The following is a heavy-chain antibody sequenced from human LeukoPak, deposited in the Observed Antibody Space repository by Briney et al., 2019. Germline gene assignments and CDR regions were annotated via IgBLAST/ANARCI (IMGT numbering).Heavy chain of an antibody. V-gene: IGHV1-2*02. CDR2: INPNSGGT. CDR3: ARLPRYCSGGSCYWFDP. CDR1: GYTFTGYY. J-gene: IGHJ5*02. D-gene: IGHD2-15*01. Sequence: ASVKVSCKASGYTFTGYYMHWVRQAPGQGLEWMGWINPNSGGTNYAQKFQGRVTMTRDTSISTAYTELSRLRSDDTAVYYCARLPRYCSGGSCYWFDPWGQGTLVTVSS.